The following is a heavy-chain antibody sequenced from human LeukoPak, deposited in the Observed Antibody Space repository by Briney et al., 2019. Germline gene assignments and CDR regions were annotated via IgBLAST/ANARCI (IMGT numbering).Heavy chain of an antibody. Sequence: GRSLRLSCAASGFTFSSYWMHWVRQAPGKGLVWVSRINSDGSSTSYADSVKGRFTISRDNAKNTLYLQMNSLRAEDTAVYYCARDYGEYLFDYWGQGTLVTVSS. CDR3: ARDYGEYLFDY. V-gene: IGHV3-74*01. J-gene: IGHJ4*02. CDR2: INSDGSST. CDR1: GFTFSSYW. D-gene: IGHD3-10*01.